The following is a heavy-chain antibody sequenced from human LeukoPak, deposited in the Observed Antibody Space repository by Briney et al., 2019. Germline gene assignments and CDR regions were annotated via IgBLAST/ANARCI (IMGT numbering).Heavy chain of an antibody. D-gene: IGHD3-10*01. CDR3: TKSDGYGLIRI. Sequence: AETLSLICTVSCDSITGYYWGGMRQPPRKGLDGIGNMYYTGNTYYNASLKSLVTISVDTSKNQCSRKVISTTAADTAVYYSTKSDGYGLIRICGRGTMVTVSS. V-gene: IGHV4-39*07. CDR2: MYYTGNT. CDR1: CDSITGYY. J-gene: IGHJ3*02.